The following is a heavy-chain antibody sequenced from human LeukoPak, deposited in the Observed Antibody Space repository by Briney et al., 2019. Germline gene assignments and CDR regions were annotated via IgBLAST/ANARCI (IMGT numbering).Heavy chain of an antibody. Sequence: PGGSLRLSCAAPGFTFSAYGTHWVRQAPGKGLEWVAFIHYDGTITYYADSVKGRFTISRDSSKNTLFLQMNSLGAEDTAVYYCVKDGHCTHTSCYYFDYWGQGTLVTVSS. V-gene: IGHV3-30*02. J-gene: IGHJ4*02. CDR2: IHYDGTIT. CDR3: VKDGHCTHTSCYYFDY. D-gene: IGHD2-2*01. CDR1: GFTFSAYG.